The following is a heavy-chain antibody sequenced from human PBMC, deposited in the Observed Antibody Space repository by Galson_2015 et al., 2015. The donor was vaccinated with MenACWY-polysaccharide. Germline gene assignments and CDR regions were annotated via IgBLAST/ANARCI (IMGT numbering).Heavy chain of an antibody. D-gene: IGHD2-2*01. V-gene: IGHV3-74*01. Sequence: SLRLSCAASGFTFSSHWMHWVRQAPGQGLVWVSRINSDGGSTSYADSVKGRFTISRDNAKNTLYLEIISLRAEDTAVYYCARDSVALQLQGFRHAFDIWGQGTMVTVSS. J-gene: IGHJ3*02. CDR2: INSDGGST. CDR1: GFTFSSHW. CDR3: ARDSVALQLQGFRHAFDI.